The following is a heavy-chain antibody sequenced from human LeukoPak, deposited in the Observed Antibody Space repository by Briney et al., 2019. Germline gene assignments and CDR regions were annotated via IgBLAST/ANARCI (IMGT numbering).Heavy chain of an antibody. CDR1: GFTFSSYS. V-gene: IGHV3-21*01. CDR3: ARSPRRYFSGGSCYTNWYFDL. CDR2: ISSSSSYI. Sequence: GGSLRLSCAASGFTFSSYSRNWVRQAPGKGLEWVSSISSSSSYIYYADSVKGRFTISRDNAKNSLYLQMNSLRAEDTAVYYCARSPRRYFSGGSCYTNWYFDLWGRGTLVTVSS. J-gene: IGHJ2*01. D-gene: IGHD2-15*01.